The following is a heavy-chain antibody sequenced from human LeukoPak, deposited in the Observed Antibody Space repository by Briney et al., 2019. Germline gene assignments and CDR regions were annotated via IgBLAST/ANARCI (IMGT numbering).Heavy chain of an antibody. J-gene: IGHJ4*02. D-gene: IGHD6-19*01. CDR2: IYYSGST. V-gene: IGHV4-59*01. CDR1: GGSISSYY. Sequence: SETLSLTCTVSGGSISSYYWSWIRQPPGKGLEWIGNIYYSGSTNYNPSLKSRVTISVDTSKNQFSLKLSSVTAADTAVYYCARGQAVAGEVDYWGQGTLVTVSS. CDR3: ARGQAVAGEVDY.